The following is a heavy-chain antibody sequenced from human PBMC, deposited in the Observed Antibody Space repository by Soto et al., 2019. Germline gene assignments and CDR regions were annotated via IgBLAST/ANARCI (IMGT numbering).Heavy chain of an antibody. V-gene: IGHV3-66*01. CDR1: GFTVSSNY. Sequence: EVQLVESGGGLVQPGGSLRLSCAASGFTVSSNYMSWVRQAPGKGLEWVSVIYSGGSTYYADSVKGRFTISRDNSKNTLYLQMNSLRAEDTAVYYCARGGGGFWCGYYAADYWGQGTLVTVSS. CDR3: ARGGGGFWCGYYAADY. J-gene: IGHJ4*02. D-gene: IGHD3-3*01. CDR2: IYSGGST.